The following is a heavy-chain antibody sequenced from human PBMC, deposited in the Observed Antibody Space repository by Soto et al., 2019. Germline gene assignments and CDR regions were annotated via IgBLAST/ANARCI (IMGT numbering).Heavy chain of an antibody. Sequence: QVQLVQSGAEVKKPGASVKVSCKASGYTFTSYGISWVRQAPGQGLEWMGWISAYNGNTNYAQKLQGRVTMTTDTSTSTAYMELRSLRSDDTAVYYCARDKGEEYYGSGSYSHPWGMDVWGQGTTVTVSS. CDR1: GYTFTSYG. V-gene: IGHV1-18*01. CDR3: ARDKGEEYYGSGSYSHPWGMDV. CDR2: ISAYNGNT. D-gene: IGHD3-10*01. J-gene: IGHJ6*02.